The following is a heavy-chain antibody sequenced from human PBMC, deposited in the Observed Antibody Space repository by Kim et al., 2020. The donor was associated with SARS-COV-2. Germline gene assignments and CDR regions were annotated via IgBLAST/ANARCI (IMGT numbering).Heavy chain of an antibody. CDR3: ARRGSSWYSQIDY. CDR1: GFTFSDYY. D-gene: IGHD6-13*01. J-gene: IGHJ4*02. Sequence: GWSLRLSCAASGFTFSDYYMSWIRQAPGKGLEWVSYISSSSTYTNYADSVKGRFTISRDNAENSLYLQMNSLRAEDTAVYYCARRGSSWYSQIDYWGQGTLVTVSS. CDR2: ISSSSTYT. V-gene: IGHV3-11*03.